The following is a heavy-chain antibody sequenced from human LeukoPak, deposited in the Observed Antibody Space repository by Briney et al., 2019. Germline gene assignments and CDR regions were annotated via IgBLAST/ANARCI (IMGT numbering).Heavy chain of an antibody. V-gene: IGHV3-53*01. Sequence: GGSLRLSCAASGFAVSNNYMTWVRQAPGKGLEWVSVIYKDGSTYYADSVKGRFTISRDNSKNTVYLQMNSLRAEDTAVYYCARDRRDGYIFYYYYGMDVWGQGTTVTVSS. CDR1: GFAVSNNY. CDR3: ARDRRDGYIFYYYYGMDV. D-gene: IGHD5-24*01. J-gene: IGHJ6*02. CDR2: IYKDGST.